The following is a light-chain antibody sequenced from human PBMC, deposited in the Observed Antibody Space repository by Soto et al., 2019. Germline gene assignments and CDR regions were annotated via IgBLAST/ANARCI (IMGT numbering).Light chain of an antibody. Sequence: IVLTQSPATLSLSPWERATLSCGASQSVRSSYLAWHQQKPGLAPRLLIYDASNRPAGIPDRFSGSGSGTDFTLTITRVEPEDFAVYYCQQYARTPLTFGGGTKVDIK. CDR3: QQYARTPLT. CDR2: DAS. CDR1: QSVRSSY. J-gene: IGKJ4*01. V-gene: IGKV3D-20*01.